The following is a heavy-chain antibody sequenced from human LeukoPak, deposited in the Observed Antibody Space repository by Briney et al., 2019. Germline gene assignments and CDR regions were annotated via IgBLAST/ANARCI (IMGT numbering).Heavy chain of an antibody. CDR1: SGSISTSNYY. CDR3: ARVLVVVTAVGWRRESDAFDI. D-gene: IGHD2-21*02. CDR2: IYYSGST. Sequence: PSETLSLTCTVSSGSISTSNYYWGWIRQPPGKGLEWIGSIYYSGSTYYNPSLKSRVTISVDTSKNQFSLKLSSVTAADTAVYYCARVLVVVTAVGWRRESDAFDIWGQGTMVTVSS. J-gene: IGHJ3*02. V-gene: IGHV4-39*07.